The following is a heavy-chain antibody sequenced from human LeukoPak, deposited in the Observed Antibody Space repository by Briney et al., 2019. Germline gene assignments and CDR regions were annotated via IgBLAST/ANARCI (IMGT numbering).Heavy chain of an antibody. J-gene: IGHJ4*02. Sequence: GGSLRLSCAASGFTFSASTMAWVRQAPGKGLEWVSAIDNQIFYADSVKGRFTISRDDSRNTLYLQMNSLRVEDSAIYYWARDRFGDYDYWGQGTLVTVSS. D-gene: IGHD4-17*01. CDR1: GFTFSAST. CDR2: IDNQI. CDR3: ARDRFGDYDY. V-gene: IGHV3-23*01.